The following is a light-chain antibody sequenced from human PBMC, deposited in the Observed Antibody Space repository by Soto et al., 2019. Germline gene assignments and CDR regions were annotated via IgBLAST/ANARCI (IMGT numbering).Light chain of an antibody. V-gene: IGLV2-14*03. J-gene: IGLJ2*01. CDR2: NVN. CDR3: SSYRSSSVI. Sequence: QSALTQPASVSGSPGQSITISCTGTSSDVGGYNYVSWYQQHPGKAPKLIIYNVNNRPSGVSNRFSGSKPGNTASLTIFGLQAEDEADYYCSSYRSSSVIFGGGTKLTVL. CDR1: SSDVGGYNY.